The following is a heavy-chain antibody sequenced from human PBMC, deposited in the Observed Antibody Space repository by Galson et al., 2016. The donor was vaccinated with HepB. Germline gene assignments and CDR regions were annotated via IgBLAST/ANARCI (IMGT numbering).Heavy chain of an antibody. CDR2: ISSRSSTQ. D-gene: IGHD2-8*01. CDR3: ARDCDYICYTEASGFDF. Sequence: SLRLSCAASGFAFSSYSMNWVRQAPGKGLEWVSYISSRSSTQYYADSVKGRFTISRDNVQSSLYLHMNSVRAEDTAVYYCARDCDYICYTEASGFDFWGQGALVTVSS. CDR1: GFAFSSYS. J-gene: IGHJ4*02. V-gene: IGHV3-48*01.